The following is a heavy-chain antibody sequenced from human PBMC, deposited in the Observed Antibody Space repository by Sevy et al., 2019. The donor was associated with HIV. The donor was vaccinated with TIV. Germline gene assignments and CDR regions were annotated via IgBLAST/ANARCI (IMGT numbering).Heavy chain of an antibody. D-gene: IGHD2-21*02. Sequence: GGSLRLSCAASGFTFDDNTMHWVRQAPGKGLEWVSLISWDGGSTYYADSVKGRFTISRDNSKNSLYLQMNSLRTEDTALYYCAKDKAVVVTDNYFDYWGQGTLVTVSS. CDR2: ISWDGGST. CDR3: AKDKAVVVTDNYFDY. J-gene: IGHJ4*02. V-gene: IGHV3-43*01. CDR1: GFTFDDNT.